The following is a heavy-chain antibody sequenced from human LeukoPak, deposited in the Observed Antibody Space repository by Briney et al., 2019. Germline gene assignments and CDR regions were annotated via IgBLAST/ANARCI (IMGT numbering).Heavy chain of an antibody. V-gene: IGHV3-20*04. J-gene: IGHJ4*02. CDR2: INWNGGST. CDR1: GFTFDDYG. Sequence: PGGSLRLSCAASGFTFDDYGMSWVRQAPGKGLEWVSGINWNGGSTGYADSVKGRITISRDNAKNSLYLQMNSLRAEDTALYYCARENYYGWGSYSKYFDYWGQGTLVTVSS. D-gene: IGHD3-10*01. CDR3: ARENYYGWGSYSKYFDY.